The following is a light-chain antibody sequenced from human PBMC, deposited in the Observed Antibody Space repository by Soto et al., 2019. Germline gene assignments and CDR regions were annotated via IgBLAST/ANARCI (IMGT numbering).Light chain of an antibody. CDR2: TNN. V-gene: IGLV1-44*01. Sequence: QSVLTQPPSASATPGQRVTISCSGSNSNIGVYSVNWYQQLPGTAPKLLIYTNNYRPSGVPDRFSASKSGASASLAISGLQSEDEGDYYCASWDVNLNGWAFGGGTKLTVL. J-gene: IGLJ3*02. CDR3: ASWDVNLNGWA. CDR1: NSNIGVYS.